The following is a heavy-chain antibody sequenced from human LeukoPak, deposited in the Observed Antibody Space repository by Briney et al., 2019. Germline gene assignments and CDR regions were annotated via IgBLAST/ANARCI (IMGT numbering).Heavy chain of an antibody. D-gene: IGHD6-19*01. Sequence: SETLSLTCAVYGGSCSVYYWSWIRQPPGKGLEWIGEINHSGSTNYNPSLRSRVTISVDTSKNQSSLKLSSVTAADTAVYYGARGSGWYAGIVDYWGQGTLVTVSS. J-gene: IGHJ4*02. V-gene: IGHV4-34*01. CDR1: GGSCSVYY. CDR3: ARGSGWYAGIVDY. CDR2: INHSGST.